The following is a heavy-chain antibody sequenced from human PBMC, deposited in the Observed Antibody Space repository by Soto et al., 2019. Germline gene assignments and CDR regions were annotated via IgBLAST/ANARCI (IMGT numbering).Heavy chain of an antibody. CDR2: IYPGDSDT. J-gene: IGHJ6*02. V-gene: IGHV5-51*01. Sequence: GESLKISCKGSGYSFTSYWIGWVRQMPGKGLEWMGIIYPGDSDTRYSPSFQGHVTISADKSISTAYLQWSSLKASDTAMYYCARRGSSGWSTNYGMDVWGQGTTVTVSS. D-gene: IGHD6-19*01. CDR3: ARRGSSGWSTNYGMDV. CDR1: GYSFTSYW.